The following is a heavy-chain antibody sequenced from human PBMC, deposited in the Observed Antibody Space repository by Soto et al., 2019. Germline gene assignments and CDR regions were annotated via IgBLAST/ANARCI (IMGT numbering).Heavy chain of an antibody. CDR1: GYTLTELS. CDR2: FDPEDGET. Sequence: ASVKVSCKVSGYTLTELSMHWVRQAPGKGLEWMGGFDPEDGETIYAQKFQGRVTMTEDTSTDTAYMELSSLRSEDTAVYYCATTRGEQLAHYYYYGMDVWGQGTTATVS. V-gene: IGHV1-24*01. J-gene: IGHJ6*02. D-gene: IGHD6-6*01. CDR3: ATTRGEQLAHYYYYGMDV.